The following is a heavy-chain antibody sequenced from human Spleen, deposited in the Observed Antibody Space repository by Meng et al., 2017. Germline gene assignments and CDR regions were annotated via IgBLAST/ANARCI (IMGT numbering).Heavy chain of an antibody. V-gene: IGHV3-23*01. D-gene: IGHD2-2*01. CDR3: AREHYQLLSA. J-gene: IGHJ5*02. CDR1: GFTFSSSA. CDR2: ISGGGDST. Sequence: GESLKISCAASGFTFSSSAMSWVRQPPGKGLEWVSAISGGGDSTYYADSVEGRFTISRDNSKNTLYLQMNSLRAEDTAVYYCAREHYQLLSAWGQGTLVTVSS.